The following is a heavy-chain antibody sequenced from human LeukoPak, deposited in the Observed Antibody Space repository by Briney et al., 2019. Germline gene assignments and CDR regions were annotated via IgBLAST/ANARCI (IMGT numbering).Heavy chain of an antibody. CDR2: IYHSGST. D-gene: IGHD3-10*01. CDR3: AKSNGYGLVDI. V-gene: IGHV4-38-2*02. CDR1: GYSISSGYH. J-gene: IGHJ3*02. Sequence: PSETLSLTCTVSGYSISSGYHWGWIRQPPGKGLEWIGSIYHSGSTYYNPSLKSRVTISVDTSRNQFSLKLNSVTAADTAVYYCAKSNGYGLVDIWGQGTM.